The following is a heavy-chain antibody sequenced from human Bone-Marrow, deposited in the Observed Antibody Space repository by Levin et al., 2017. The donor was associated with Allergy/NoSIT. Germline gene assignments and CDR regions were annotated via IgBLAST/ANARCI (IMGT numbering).Heavy chain of an antibody. CDR2: INPNSGGT. CDR3: ARGPPHPRGSFWIDY. Sequence: GESLKISCKASGYTFTGYYMHWVRQAPGQGLEWMGWINPNSGGTNYAQKFQGRVTMTRDTSISTAYMELSRLRSDDTAVYYCARGPPHPRGSFWIDYWGQGTLVTVSS. D-gene: IGHD1-26*01. J-gene: IGHJ4*02. V-gene: IGHV1-2*02. CDR1: GYTFTGYY.